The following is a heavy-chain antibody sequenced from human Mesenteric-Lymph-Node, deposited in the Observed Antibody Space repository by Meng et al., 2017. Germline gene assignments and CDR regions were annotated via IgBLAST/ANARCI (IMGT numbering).Heavy chain of an antibody. CDR1: GFTFSTYA. CDR2: ISYDGSNK. D-gene: IGHD3-22*01. J-gene: IGHJ3*02. V-gene: IGHV3-30*04. CDR3: ARVFFGSLIVVGRVTDAFDI. Sequence: GESLKISCAVSGFTFSTYAMSWVRQAPGKGLEWVAVISYDGSNKYYADSVKGRFTISRDNSKNTLYLQMNSLRAEDTAVYYCARVFFGSLIVVGRVTDAFDIWGQGTMVTVSS.